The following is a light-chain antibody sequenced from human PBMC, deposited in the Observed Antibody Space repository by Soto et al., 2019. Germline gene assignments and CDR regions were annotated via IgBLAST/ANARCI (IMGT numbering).Light chain of an antibody. CDR2: DAS. J-gene: IGKJ5*01. CDR1: QSISTY. CDR3: QQRSNWPPIT. V-gene: IGKV3-11*01. Sequence: EIVLTHSPATLSLSPGERATLSCSASQSISTYLAWYQQKPGQAPRLLIYDASNRAAGVPARFSGSGSGTDFTLIISSVEPEDFAVYYCQQRSNWPPITFGQGTRLEIK.